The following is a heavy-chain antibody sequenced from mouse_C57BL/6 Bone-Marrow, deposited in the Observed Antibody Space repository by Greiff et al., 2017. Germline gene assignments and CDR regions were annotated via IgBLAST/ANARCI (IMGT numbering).Heavy chain of an antibody. J-gene: IGHJ1*03. Sequence: EVQRVESVAELVRPGASVKLSCTASGFNIKNTYMHWVKQRPEQGLEWIGRIDPANGNTKYAPKFQGKATITADTSSNTAYLQLSSLTSEDTAIYYCARLNYGSSYDWYFDVWGTGTTVTVSS. D-gene: IGHD1-1*01. V-gene: IGHV14-3*01. CDR3: ARLNYGSSYDWYFDV. CDR1: GFNIKNTY. CDR2: IDPANGNT.